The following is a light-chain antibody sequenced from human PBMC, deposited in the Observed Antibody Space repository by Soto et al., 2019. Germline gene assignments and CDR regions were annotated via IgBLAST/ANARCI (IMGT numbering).Light chain of an antibody. J-gene: IGKJ3*01. CDR2: GAS. CDR1: QSVSSSY. V-gene: IGKV3-20*01. Sequence: EIVLTQSPGTLYLTTGERATLSCRASQSVSSSYLAWYEQKPGQAPRLLIYGASSRATGIPDRFSGSGSGTDFTLTISRLEPEDFAVYYCQQYGSSRFTFGPGTKVDIK. CDR3: QQYGSSRFT.